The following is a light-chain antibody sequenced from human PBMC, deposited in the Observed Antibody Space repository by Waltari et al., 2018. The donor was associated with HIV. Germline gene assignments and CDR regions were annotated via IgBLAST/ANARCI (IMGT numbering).Light chain of an antibody. J-gene: IGKJ4*01. CDR3: QQRSNWSLT. Sequence: EILLTQSPATLSLSPGERATISCRASQSVSSDLGCYQQKPGQAPRLLIYDASNRATGIPARFSGSRSGTDFTLTISSLEPEDFAVYYCQQRSNWSLTFGGGTKVEIK. V-gene: IGKV3-11*01. CDR2: DAS. CDR1: QSVSSD.